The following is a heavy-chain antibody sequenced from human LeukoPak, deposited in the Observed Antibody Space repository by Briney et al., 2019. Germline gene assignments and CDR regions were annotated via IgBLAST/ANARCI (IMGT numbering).Heavy chain of an antibody. V-gene: IGHV3-48*03. CDR1: GFTFSRYE. CDR3: AELGITMIGGV. Sequence: VGTPRLSCAPSGFTFSRYEMNSVRQAPGPGLKWVSYISSSGSTIYYADSVKGRFTISRDNAKNSLYLQMNSLRAEDTAVYYCAELGITMIGGVWGKGTTVTISS. J-gene: IGHJ6*04. CDR2: ISSSGSTI. D-gene: IGHD3-10*02.